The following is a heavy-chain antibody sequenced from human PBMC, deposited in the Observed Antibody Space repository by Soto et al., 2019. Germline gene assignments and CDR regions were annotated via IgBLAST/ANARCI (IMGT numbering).Heavy chain of an antibody. CDR2: ISSSSGST. J-gene: IGHJ6*02. D-gene: IGHD5-12*01. CDR3: ARDRGGYDRLYYYHGMDV. V-gene: IGHV3-48*04. Sequence: GGSLRLSCAASGFTFSTYSMNWVRQAPGKGLEWIAYISSSSGSTNYADSVKGRFTISRDNAKNSLYLQMSSLRAEGTAVYYCARDRGGYDRLYYYHGMDVWGQGTTVTVSS. CDR1: GFTFSTYS.